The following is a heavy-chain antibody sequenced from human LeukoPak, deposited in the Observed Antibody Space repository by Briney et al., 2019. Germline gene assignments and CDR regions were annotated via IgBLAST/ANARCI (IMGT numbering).Heavy chain of an antibody. D-gene: IGHD3-9*01. Sequence: PGGSLRLSCATSGFPFTETWMHWVRQVPGKGLVWVSRIRSDGSDERYAEAVKGRFTISRDNTKNSLYLQMNSLRPEDTAFYYCTKDIGDLLTGTIGWGQGTLVTVSS. V-gene: IGHV3-74*01. J-gene: IGHJ4*02. CDR1: GFPFTETW. CDR2: IRSDGSDE. CDR3: TKDIGDLLTGTIG.